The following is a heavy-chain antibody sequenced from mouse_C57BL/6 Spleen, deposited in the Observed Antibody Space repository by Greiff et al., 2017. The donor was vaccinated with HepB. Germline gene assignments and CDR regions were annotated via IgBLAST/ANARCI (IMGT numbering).Heavy chain of an antibody. Sequence: EVHLVESGGDLVKPGGSLKLSCAASGFTFSSYAMSWVRQTPEKRLEWVATISDGGTYTYYPDNVKGRFTISRDNAKNNLYLQMSHLKSEDTAMYYCARASNHWYFDVWGTGTTVTVSS. V-gene: IGHV5-4*01. CDR2: ISDGGTYT. J-gene: IGHJ1*03. CDR3: ARASNHWYFDV. D-gene: IGHD2-5*01. CDR1: GFTFSSYA.